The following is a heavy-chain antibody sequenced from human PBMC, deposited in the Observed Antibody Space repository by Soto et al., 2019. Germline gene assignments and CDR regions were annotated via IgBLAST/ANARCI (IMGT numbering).Heavy chain of an antibody. Sequence: QVQLVQSGAEVKKPGASVKVSCKASGYTFTSYGISWVRQAPGQGLEWMGWISAYNGNTNYAQKLQGRVTMTTDTSTSTAYMELRSLRSDDTAMYYCARMGIAALLYYYYGMDVWGQGTTVTVSS. V-gene: IGHV1-18*01. D-gene: IGHD6-13*01. J-gene: IGHJ6*02. CDR2: ISAYNGNT. CDR1: GYTFTSYG. CDR3: ARMGIAALLYYYYGMDV.